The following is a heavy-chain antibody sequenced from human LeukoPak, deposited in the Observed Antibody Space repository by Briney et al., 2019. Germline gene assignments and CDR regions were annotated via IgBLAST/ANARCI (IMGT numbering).Heavy chain of an antibody. V-gene: IGHV1-8*01. CDR2: MNPNSGHT. J-gene: IGHJ4*02. Sequence: GASVKVSCKASGYTFTTYDINWVRQATGQGLEWMGWMNPNSGHTGYAQKFQGRVTMTRNTSISTAYMELSSLRSDDTAVYYCARDYFGDYQTYNWGQGTLVTVSS. CDR1: GYTFTTYD. D-gene: IGHD4-17*01. CDR3: ARDYFGDYQTYN.